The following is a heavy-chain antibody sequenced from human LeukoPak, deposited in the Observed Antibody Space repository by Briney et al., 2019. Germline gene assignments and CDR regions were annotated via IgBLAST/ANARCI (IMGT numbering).Heavy chain of an antibody. CDR1: GFTFSSYG. CDR2: ISYDGSNK. V-gene: IGHV3-30*03. Sequence: TGGSLRLSCAASGFTFSSYGMHWVRQAPGKGLEWVAVISYDGSNKYYADSVKGRFTISRDNSKNTLYLQMNSLRAEDTAVYYCARSADRSGYFREITLYYFDYWGQGTLVTVSS. D-gene: IGHD3-22*01. J-gene: IGHJ4*02. CDR3: ARSADRSGYFREITLYYFDY.